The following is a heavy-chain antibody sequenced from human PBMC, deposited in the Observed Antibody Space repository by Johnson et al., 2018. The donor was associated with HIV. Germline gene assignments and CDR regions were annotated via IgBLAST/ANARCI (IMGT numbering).Heavy chain of an antibody. V-gene: IGHV3-64*01. D-gene: IGHD2-2*01. Sequence: VQLVESGGGVVQPGGSLRLSCAASGFTFSSYAMHWVRQAPGKGLEYVSAISSNGGSTYYANSVKGRFTISRDNSKNTLYLQMGSLRVEDTAIYYCARVGYQLHDAFDLWGQGTMVTVSS. CDR2: ISSNGGST. J-gene: IGHJ3*01. CDR3: ARVGYQLHDAFDL. CDR1: GFTFSSYA.